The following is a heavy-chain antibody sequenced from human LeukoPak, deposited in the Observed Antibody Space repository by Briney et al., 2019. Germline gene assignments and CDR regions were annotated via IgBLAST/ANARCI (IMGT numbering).Heavy chain of an antibody. Sequence: SGPTLVNPTQTLTLTCTFSGFSFSTSEVAVGWIRQPPGKALEWLALIFWDDDDRYSPSLKNRLTITKDTSNNQVVLTMTSMDPLDTATYYCAHRRSYGDYDYWGQGPRVSVSS. CDR1: GFSFSTSEVA. V-gene: IGHV2-5*02. D-gene: IGHD4-17*01. CDR3: AHRRSYGDYDY. J-gene: IGHJ4*02. CDR2: IFWDDDD.